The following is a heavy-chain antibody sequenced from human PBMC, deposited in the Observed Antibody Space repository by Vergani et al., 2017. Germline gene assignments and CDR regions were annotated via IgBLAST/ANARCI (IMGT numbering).Heavy chain of an antibody. CDR3: ARGVGRFDP. Sequence: QVQLQESGPGLVKPSETLSLTCTVSGYSISSGYYWGWIRQPPGKGLEWIGSIYHSGSTYYYPSLKSRVTISVDTSKNQFSLKLSSVTAADTAVYYCARGVGRFDPWGQGTLVTVSS. CDR1: GYSISSGYY. V-gene: IGHV4-38-2*02. D-gene: IGHD1-26*01. CDR2: IYHSGST. J-gene: IGHJ5*02.